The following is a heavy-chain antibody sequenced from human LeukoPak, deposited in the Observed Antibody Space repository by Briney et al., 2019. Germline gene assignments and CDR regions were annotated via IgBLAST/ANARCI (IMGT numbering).Heavy chain of an antibody. CDR2: IYSDNT. V-gene: IGHV3-53*01. D-gene: IGHD4-17*01. CDR3: ARVVDHDYYDYYLDY. J-gene: IGHJ4*02. CDR1: GFTVSTNS. Sequence: PGGSLRLSCTVSGFTVSTNSMSWVRQAPGKGLEWVSFIYSDNTHYSDSVKGRFTISRDNSKNTLYLQMNSLRAEDTAIYYCARVVDHDYYDYYLDYWGQGTLVTVSS.